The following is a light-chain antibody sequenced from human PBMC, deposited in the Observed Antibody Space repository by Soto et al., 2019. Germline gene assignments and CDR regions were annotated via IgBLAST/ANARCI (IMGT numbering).Light chain of an antibody. CDR3: AAWDYCLKRVV. Sequence: QSVLTQPPSASGTPGQRITISCSGLSSNIGSNTVSCFQHLPGTAPKLLIYNSDQRPSGVPDRFSGSKSGTSASLAISGLQSEDEVDYYCAAWDYCLKRVVFGGGTKVTVL. J-gene: IGLJ2*01. CDR2: NSD. V-gene: IGLV1-44*01. CDR1: SSNIGSNT.